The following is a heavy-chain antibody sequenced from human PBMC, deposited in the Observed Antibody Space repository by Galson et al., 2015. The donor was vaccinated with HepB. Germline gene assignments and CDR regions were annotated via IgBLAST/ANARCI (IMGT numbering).Heavy chain of an antibody. D-gene: IGHD3-22*01. V-gene: IGHV3-11*06. Sequence: SLRLSCAASGFTFSDYYMSWIRQVPGEGLEWVSYISDSNTYTNYADSVKGRFTISRDNAKNSLYLQMNSLRAEDTAVYYCARVYYDSSGSYHDAFDIWGQGTMVTVSS. J-gene: IGHJ3*02. CDR1: GFTFSDYY. CDR2: ISDSNTYT. CDR3: ARVYYDSSGSYHDAFDI.